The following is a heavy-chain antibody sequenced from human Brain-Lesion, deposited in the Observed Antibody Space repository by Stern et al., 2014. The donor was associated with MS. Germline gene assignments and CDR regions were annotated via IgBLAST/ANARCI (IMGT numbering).Heavy chain of an antibody. V-gene: IGHV4-31*03. Sequence: QVQLLESGPGLVKPSQTLPLTCTVSGGSINSGGYYWSWIRQYPGKGLGWIGYLYYTGSAYYDPSLKSRLSMAIDTSKNQFSLNLNSVTAADTAVYYCARGPRYSDSSGYYFYFDYWGRGPLVTVSS. CDR3: ARGPRYSDSSGYYFYFDY. CDR2: LYYTGSA. CDR1: GGSINSGGYY. J-gene: IGHJ4*02. D-gene: IGHD3-22*01.